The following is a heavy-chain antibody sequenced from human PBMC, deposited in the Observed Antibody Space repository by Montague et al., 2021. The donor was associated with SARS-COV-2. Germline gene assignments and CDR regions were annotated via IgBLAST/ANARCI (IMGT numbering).Heavy chain of an antibody. D-gene: IGHD3-10*01. J-gene: IGHJ6*02. CDR3: ARVGRSYGSGNYDGTDV. Sequence: SETLSLTCTVSGGSITVSYCCSWVRPSPGGVLGWVCESCHTESTTYTPSLSSRVAISLDKSNRHFSLRMTSVTAADTAVYYGARVGRSYGSGNYDGTDVWGQGTTVTVSS. CDR1: GGSITVSYC. V-gene: IGHV4-4*02. CDR2: SCHTEST.